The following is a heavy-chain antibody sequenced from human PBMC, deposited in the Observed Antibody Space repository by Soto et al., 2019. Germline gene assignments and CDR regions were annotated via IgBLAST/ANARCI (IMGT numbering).Heavy chain of an antibody. J-gene: IGHJ5*02. CDR2: IYPGDSDT. CDR3: ASSRLPVDYPYNWFDP. CDR1: GYSFTSYW. Sequence: PGESLKIFCKGSGYSFTSYWIGWVRQMPGKGLEWMGIIYPGDSDTRYSPSFQGQVTISADKSISTAYLQWSSLKASDTAMYYCASSRLPVDYPYNWFDPWGQGTLVTVSS. V-gene: IGHV5-51*01. D-gene: IGHD4-17*01.